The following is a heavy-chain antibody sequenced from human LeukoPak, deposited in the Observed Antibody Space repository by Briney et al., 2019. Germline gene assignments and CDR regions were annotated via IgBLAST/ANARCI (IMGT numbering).Heavy chain of an antibody. D-gene: IGHD6-13*01. Sequence: SETLSLTCTVSGGSISGYYWSWIRQPPGKGLEWIGNIYSSGSTYSNASLKSRVTMSVDTSKSQFSLKLSSVTAADTAVYYCARLIRAAADYWGQGTLVTVSS. CDR2: IYSSGST. CDR1: GGSISGYY. V-gene: IGHV4-59*04. J-gene: IGHJ4*02. CDR3: ARLIRAAADY.